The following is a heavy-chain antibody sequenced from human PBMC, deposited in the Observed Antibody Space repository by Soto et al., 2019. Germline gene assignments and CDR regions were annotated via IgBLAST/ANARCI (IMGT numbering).Heavy chain of an antibody. D-gene: IGHD3-9*01. CDR3: AIVRVPSDWHDP. CDR1: GYSFRSYD. Sequence: SVKVSCKGSGYSFRSYDITWVRQAPGQGLECMGWVHPETGSTGYAQRCKGRVSMTSDTSRNTTYMELSDLRVEDTAVYYCAIVRVPSDWHDPWGQGTLVGVTS. J-gene: IGHJ5*02. CDR2: VHPETGST. V-gene: IGHV1-8*02.